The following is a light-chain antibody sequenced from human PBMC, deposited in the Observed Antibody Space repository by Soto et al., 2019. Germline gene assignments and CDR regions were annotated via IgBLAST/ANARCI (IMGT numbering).Light chain of an antibody. CDR1: QDITRW. CDR2: GAT. CDR3: QQTNTSPLT. V-gene: IGKV1-12*01. Sequence: DIQMTQSPSSVSGSVGDRVTVTCRASQDITRWLAWYQQKPGKAPKVLIYGATSLQSGVHSRSSGSGSETDFTLTISSLQPEDSATYYRQQTNTSPLTFGGGTKVDI. J-gene: IGKJ4*01.